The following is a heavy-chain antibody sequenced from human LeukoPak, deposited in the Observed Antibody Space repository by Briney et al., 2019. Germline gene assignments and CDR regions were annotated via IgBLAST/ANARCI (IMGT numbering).Heavy chain of an antibody. V-gene: IGHV3-21*01. J-gene: IGHJ4*02. CDR1: GFTFSSYS. Sequence: GGSLRLSCAASGFTFSSYSMNWVRQAPGEGLEWVSSISSSSSYIYYADSVKGRFTISRDNAKNSLYLQMNSLRAEDTAVYYCARAFYYYDSSGGNSWGQGTLVTVSS. D-gene: IGHD3-22*01. CDR3: ARAFYYYDSSGGNS. CDR2: ISSSSSYI.